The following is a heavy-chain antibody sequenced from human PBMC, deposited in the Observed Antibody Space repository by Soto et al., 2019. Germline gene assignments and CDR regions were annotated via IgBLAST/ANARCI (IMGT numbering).Heavy chain of an antibody. CDR1: GFIFNTYG. V-gene: IGHV3-23*01. CDR2: ISGGSGKTL. CDR3: AKDREVALEATMTYSLDS. J-gene: IGHJ4*02. Sequence: EVQLLESGGGLVEPGGSLRLSCEISGFIFNTYGLNWVRQAPGKGLEWVSGISGGSGKTLSYADSVEGRFLISRDISKNPLYLQMNNLRVEDTAIYYCAKDREVALEATMTYSLDSWGQGTLVTVSS. D-gene: IGHD5-12*01.